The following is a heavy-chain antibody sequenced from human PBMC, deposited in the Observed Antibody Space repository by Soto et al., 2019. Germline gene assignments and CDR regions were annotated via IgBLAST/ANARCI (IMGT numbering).Heavy chain of an antibody. V-gene: IGHV3-23*01. Sequence: EVQLLESGGGLVQPGGSLRLSCAASGFTFSTYSMAWVRQAPGKGPEWVSGLSGGGINTFYADSVKGRFTISVDNSKNTVDLQMNSLRVEDTAFYYCVKWSGYGDVWGQGTLVTVSS. D-gene: IGHD4-17*01. J-gene: IGHJ4*02. CDR2: LSGGGINT. CDR1: GFTFSTYS. CDR3: VKWSGYGDV.